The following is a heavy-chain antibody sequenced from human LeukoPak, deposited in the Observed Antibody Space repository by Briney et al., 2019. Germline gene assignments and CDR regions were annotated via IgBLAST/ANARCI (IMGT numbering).Heavy chain of an antibody. CDR1: GYTFTSYY. D-gene: IGHD3-9*01. V-gene: IGHV1-46*01. J-gene: IGHJ4*02. CDR3: ARRGGHYDILTGHYDY. CDR2: INPSGGST. Sequence: ASVKVSCKASGYTFTSYYMHWVRQAPGQGLEWMGIINPSGGSTSYAQKFQGRVTMTRDTSTSTVYMELSSLRSEDTAVYYCARRGGHYDILTGHYDYWGQGTLVTVSS.